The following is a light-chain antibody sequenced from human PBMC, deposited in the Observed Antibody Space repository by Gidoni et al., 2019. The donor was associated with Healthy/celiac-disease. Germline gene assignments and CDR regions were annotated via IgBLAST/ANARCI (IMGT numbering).Light chain of an antibody. CDR1: QSVSSSY. Sequence: EIVLTQSPGTLSLSPGERATLSCRASQSVSSSYLAWYQQKPGQAPRLLIYGASSRATGIPDRFSGSGSGTDFTLTISRLEPEDFAVYYCQQYGSSVTFXQGTKVEIK. CDR2: GAS. J-gene: IGKJ1*01. V-gene: IGKV3-20*01. CDR3: QQYGSSVT.